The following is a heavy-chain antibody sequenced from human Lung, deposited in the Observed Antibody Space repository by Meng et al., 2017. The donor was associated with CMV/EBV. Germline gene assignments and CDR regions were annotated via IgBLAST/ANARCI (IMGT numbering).Heavy chain of an antibody. CDR2: ISSDDDT. Sequence: GGSLRLXCAASGFTVSINSMSWVRQAPGKGLEWVSLISSDDDTFYADSVKGRFTISRDKSKNTLYLQMNSLRADDTAVYYCARDKESRYCSGVRCHSSVNWFAPWGQGNXVXVSS. CDR1: GFTVSINS. V-gene: IGHV3-53*01. CDR3: ARDKESRYCSGVRCHSSVNWFAP. D-gene: IGHD2-15*01. J-gene: IGHJ5*02.